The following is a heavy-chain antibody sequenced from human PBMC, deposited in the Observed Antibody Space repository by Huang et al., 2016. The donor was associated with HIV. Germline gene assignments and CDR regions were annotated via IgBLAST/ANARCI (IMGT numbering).Heavy chain of an antibody. J-gene: IGHJ3*01. Sequence: EVQLLESGGGLVQPGGSLRLSCAASGFTFSSYGMSWVRQAPGKGLEWVPAIIGSGGSTYYADSVKVRFTISRDNSKNTLYLQMNSLRAEDTAVYYCAKDPVGYSSGWYSTWGQGTMVTVSS. V-gene: IGHV3-23*01. CDR3: AKDPVGYSSGWYST. CDR2: IIGSGGST. CDR1: GFTFSSYG. D-gene: IGHD6-19*01.